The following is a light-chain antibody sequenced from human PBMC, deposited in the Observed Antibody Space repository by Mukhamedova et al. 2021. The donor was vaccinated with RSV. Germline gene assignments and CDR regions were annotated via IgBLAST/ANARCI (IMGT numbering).Light chain of an antibody. CDR1: QSLVYSDGNTY. J-gene: IGKJ2*01. Sequence: ASQSLVYSDGNTYLTWFQQRPGQSPRRLIYKVSNRGSGVPDRFSGSGSDTDFTLKINRVEAEDVGVYYCMQSTHWPHTFGQGTKLE. CDR2: KVS. CDR3: MQSTHWPHT. V-gene: IGKV2-30*01.